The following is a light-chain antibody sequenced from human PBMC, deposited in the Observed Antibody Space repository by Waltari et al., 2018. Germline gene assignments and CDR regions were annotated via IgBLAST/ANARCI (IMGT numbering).Light chain of an antibody. J-gene: IGKJ1*01. Sequence: DIQMTQYPSSPSASVGDRVNITCRASESISNYLNWYQQKPGKAPNLLIYAASSLQSGVPSRFSGSGSGTDFTLTITSLQAEDFATYYCQQSYIAPRTFGQGNKVEFK. CDR2: AAS. CDR3: QQSYIAPRT. V-gene: IGKV1-39*01. CDR1: ESISNY.